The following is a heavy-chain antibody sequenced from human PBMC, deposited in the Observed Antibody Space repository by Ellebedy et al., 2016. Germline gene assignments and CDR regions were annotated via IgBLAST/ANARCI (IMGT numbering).Heavy chain of an antibody. CDR2: IYYSGST. Sequence: SETLSLXCTVSGGSISSSSYYWGWIRQPPGKGLEWIGSIYYSGSTYYNPSLKSRVTISVDTSKNQFSLKLSSVTAADTAVYYCARVPMVRGVIINFDYWGQGTLVTVSS. CDR3: ARVPMVRGVIINFDY. J-gene: IGHJ4*02. D-gene: IGHD3-10*01. V-gene: IGHV4-39*07. CDR1: GGSISSSSYY.